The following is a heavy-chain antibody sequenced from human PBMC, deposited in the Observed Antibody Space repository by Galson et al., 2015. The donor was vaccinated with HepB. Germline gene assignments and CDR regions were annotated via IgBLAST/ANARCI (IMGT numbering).Heavy chain of an antibody. CDR2: IIPISGTA. Sequence: SVKVSCKASGYTFTSYDINWVRQATGQGLEWMGWIIPISGTANNAQKFQGRVTITADESTSTAYMEMSSLRSEDTAVYYCARGGYSGYDSYFDYWGQGTLVTVSS. CDR1: GYTFTSYD. J-gene: IGHJ4*02. D-gene: IGHD5-12*01. V-gene: IGHV1-69*13. CDR3: ARGGYSGYDSYFDY.